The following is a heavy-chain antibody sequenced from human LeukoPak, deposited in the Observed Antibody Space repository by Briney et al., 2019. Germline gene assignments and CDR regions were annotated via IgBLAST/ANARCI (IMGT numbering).Heavy chain of an antibody. Sequence: ASVKVSCKASGYTFTGYYMHWVRQAPGQGLEWMGGIIPIFGTANYAQKFQGRVTITADKSTSTAYMELSSLRSEDTAVHYCARAKMGIAVAGNWFDPWGQGTLVTVSS. CDR1: GYTFTGYY. CDR3: ARAKMGIAVAGNWFDP. J-gene: IGHJ5*02. CDR2: IIPIFGTA. D-gene: IGHD6-19*01. V-gene: IGHV1-69*06.